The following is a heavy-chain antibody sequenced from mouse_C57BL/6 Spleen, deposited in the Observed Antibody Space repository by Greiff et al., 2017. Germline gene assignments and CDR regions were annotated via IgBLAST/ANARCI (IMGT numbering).Heavy chain of an antibody. D-gene: IGHD3-1*01. CDR2: INPSTGGT. CDR3: ARGYTGGY. V-gene: IGHV1-42*01. CDR1: GYSFTGYY. J-gene: IGHJ2*01. Sequence: VQLQQSGPELVKPGASVKISCKASGYSFTGYYMNWVKQSPEKSLEWIGEINPSTGGTTYNQKFKAKATLTVDKSSSTAYMQLKSLTSEDSAVYYWARGYTGGYWGQGTTLTVSS.